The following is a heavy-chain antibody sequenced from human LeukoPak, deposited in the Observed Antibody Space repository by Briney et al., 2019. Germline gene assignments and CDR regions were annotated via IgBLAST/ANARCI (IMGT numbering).Heavy chain of an antibody. V-gene: IGHV1-69*05. J-gene: IGHJ3*02. CDR3: ARSKVHSGSFFDI. CDR2: IIPIFGTA. D-gene: IGHD1-26*01. Sequence: SVKVSCKASGGTFSSYAISWVRQAPGQGLEWMGGIIPIFGTANYAQKFQGRVTITTDESTSTAYMELSSLRSEDTAVYYCARSKVHSGSFFDIWGQGTMVTVSS. CDR1: GGTFSSYA.